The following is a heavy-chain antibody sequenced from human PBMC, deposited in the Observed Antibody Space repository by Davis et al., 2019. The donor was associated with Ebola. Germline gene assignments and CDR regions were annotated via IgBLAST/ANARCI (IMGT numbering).Heavy chain of an antibody. CDR1: GFTFSSYS. CDR3: ARLVSGY. V-gene: IGHV3-7*03. CDR2: IKKDGVQK. J-gene: IGHJ4*02. Sequence: GGSLRLSCAASGFTFSSYSMNWVRQAPGKGLEWVATIKKDGVQKFYVDSVKGRFIISRDNARNSLYLQMNSLKNEDTAVYYCARLVSGYWGQGTLVSVSS. D-gene: IGHD6-25*01.